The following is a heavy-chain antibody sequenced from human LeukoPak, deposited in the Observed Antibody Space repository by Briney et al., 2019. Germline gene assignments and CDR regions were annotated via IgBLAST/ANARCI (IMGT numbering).Heavy chain of an antibody. CDR2: ISGDGSRT. Sequence: PGGSLRLSCAASGFTFDDYAMDWVRQAPGKGLEWVSHISGDGSRTFYADSVKGRFTISRDNSKNSLYLQMNSLRTEDTAVYYCAKDLASLYDAFDIWGQGTMVTVSS. J-gene: IGHJ3*02. V-gene: IGHV3-43*02. CDR3: AKDLASLYDAFDI. CDR1: GFTFDDYA.